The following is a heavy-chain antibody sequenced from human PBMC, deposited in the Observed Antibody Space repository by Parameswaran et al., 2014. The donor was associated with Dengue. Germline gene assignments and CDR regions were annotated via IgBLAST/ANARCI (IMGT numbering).Heavy chain of an antibody. V-gene: IGHV1-2*02. CDR3: ARGVEMATIHYFDY. CDR2: INPNSGGT. Sequence: WVRQAPGQGLEWMGWINPNSGGTNSAQKFQGRVTMTRDTSISTAYMELSRLRSDDTAVYYCARGVEMATIHYFDYWGQGTLVTVSS. D-gene: IGHD5-24*01. J-gene: IGHJ4*02.